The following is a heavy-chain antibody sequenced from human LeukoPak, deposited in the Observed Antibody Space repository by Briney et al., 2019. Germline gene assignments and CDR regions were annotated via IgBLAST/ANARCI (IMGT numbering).Heavy chain of an antibody. CDR3: ARVEKWTNLVRYYFDS. D-gene: IGHD1-14*01. CDR2: ITSSSGYT. Sequence: GGSLRLSCAASGFTFSDYYMSWIRQAPGKGLEWISFITSSSGYTYSADSVKGRFIISRDNAKNSLYLQMNSLRVEDTAVYFCARVEKWTNLVRYYFDSWGQGTLVTVAS. CDR1: GFTFSDYY. J-gene: IGHJ4*02. V-gene: IGHV3-11*05.